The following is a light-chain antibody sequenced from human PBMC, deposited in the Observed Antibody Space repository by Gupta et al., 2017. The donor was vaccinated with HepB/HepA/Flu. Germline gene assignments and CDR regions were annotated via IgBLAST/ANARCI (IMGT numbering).Light chain of an antibody. CDR3: NSDTSSDTYV. CDR2: DVS. Sequence: QSALTQPAPVSGSPGPSITISCTGTSSDVGGYNSVSWYQPHPGKAHKLMIFDVSNRPSGVANRFSGSKSGNTASLTISGLQDEDEADYYCNSDTSSDTYVFGTGTKATVL. J-gene: IGLJ1*01. V-gene: IGLV2-14*01. CDR1: SSDVGGYNS.